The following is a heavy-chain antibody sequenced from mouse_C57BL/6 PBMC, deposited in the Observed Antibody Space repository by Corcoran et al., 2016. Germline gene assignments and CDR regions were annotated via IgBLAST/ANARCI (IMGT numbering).Heavy chain of an antibody. V-gene: IGHV3-6*01. Sequence: DVQLQESGPGLVKPSQSLSLTCSVTGYSITSGYYWNWIRQFPGNKLEWMGYISYDGSNNYNPSLKNRISITRDTSKNQFFLKLNSVTTEDTATYYCARDHYGYFDVWGTATTVTVSS. CDR2: ISYDGSN. CDR1: GYSITSGYY. CDR3: ARDHYGYFDV. J-gene: IGHJ1*03.